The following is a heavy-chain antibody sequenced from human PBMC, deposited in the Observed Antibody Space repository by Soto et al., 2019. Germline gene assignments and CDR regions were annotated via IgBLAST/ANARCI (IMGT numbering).Heavy chain of an antibody. D-gene: IGHD6-6*01. V-gene: IGHV3-7*01. CDR3: ARDLGQLVWYHYYGMDV. Sequence: GGSLRLSCAASGFTFSSYWMSWVRQAPGKGLEWVANIKQDGSEKYYVDSVKGRFTISRDNAKNSLYLQMNSLRAEDTAVYYCARDLGQLVWYHYYGMDVWGQGTTVTVSS. J-gene: IGHJ6*02. CDR2: IKQDGSEK. CDR1: GFTFSSYW.